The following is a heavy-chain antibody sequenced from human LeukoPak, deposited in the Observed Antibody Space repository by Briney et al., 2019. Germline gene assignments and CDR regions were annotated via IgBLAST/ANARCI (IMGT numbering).Heavy chain of an antibody. CDR3: ARDQSGEWELLSGWWFDP. Sequence: ASATVSCKASGYSFSTHWMHWVRQAPGQGLEWMGIINPSGGFTSYAQKLQGRVTVTRDMSTSTVYMELSNLRSEDTAVYYCARDQSGEWELLSGWWFDPWGQGTLVTVSS. CDR2: INPSGGFT. J-gene: IGHJ5*02. D-gene: IGHD1-26*01. CDR1: GYSFSTHW. V-gene: IGHV1-46*01.